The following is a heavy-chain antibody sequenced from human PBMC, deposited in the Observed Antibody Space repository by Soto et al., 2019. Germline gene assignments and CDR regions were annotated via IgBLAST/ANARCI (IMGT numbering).Heavy chain of an antibody. J-gene: IGHJ3*02. Sequence: GGSLRHSCADSEFPFDDYAMYWVRQTPGKGLEWVSGISWSGNNMDYRDSVKGRFTISRDNAKNTLYLQMNSLRADDTAAYYCAKESTARVSHMLDMWGQGTMVT. CDR1: EFPFDDYA. D-gene: IGHD5-18*01. V-gene: IGHV3-9*01. CDR3: AKESTARVSHMLDM. CDR2: ISWSGNNM.